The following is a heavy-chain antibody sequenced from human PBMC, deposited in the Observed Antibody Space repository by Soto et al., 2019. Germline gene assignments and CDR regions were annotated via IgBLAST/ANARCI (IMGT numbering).Heavy chain of an antibody. J-gene: IGHJ5*02. V-gene: IGHV3-23*01. Sequence: EVQLLESGGGLVQPGGSLRLSCAASGFTFSSYAMSWVRQAPGKGLEWVSAISVSGGSTYYADSVKGRFTISRDNSKNTLYLQMNSLRAEDTAVYYCAKDLWQPLGRNWFDPWGQGTLVTVSS. CDR2: ISVSGGST. CDR1: GFTFSSYA. CDR3: AKDLWQPLGRNWFDP. D-gene: IGHD7-27*01.